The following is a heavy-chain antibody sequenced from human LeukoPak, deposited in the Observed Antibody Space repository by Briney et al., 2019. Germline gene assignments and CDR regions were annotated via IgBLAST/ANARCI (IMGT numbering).Heavy chain of an antibody. V-gene: IGHV4-34*01. J-gene: IGHJ4*02. Sequence: PSETLSLTCAVYGGSFSTYYWSWIRQPPGKGLEWIGNIYYSGSTYYNPSLKSRVTISVDTSKNQFSLKLSSVTAADTAVYYCARTLGTVAGKGQVGYWGQGTLVTVSS. CDR3: ARTLGTVAGKGQVGY. D-gene: IGHD6-19*01. CDR1: GGSFSTYY. CDR2: IYYSGST.